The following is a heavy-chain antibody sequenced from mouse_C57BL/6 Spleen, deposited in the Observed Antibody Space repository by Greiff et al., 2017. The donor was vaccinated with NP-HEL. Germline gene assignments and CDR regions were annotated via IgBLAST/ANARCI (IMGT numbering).Heavy chain of an antibody. CDR2: IYPRSGNT. Sequence: VQLVESGAELARPGASVKLSCKASGYTFTSYGISWVKQRTGQGLEWIGEIYPRSGNTYYNEKFKGKATLTADKSSSTAYMELRSLTSEDSAVYFCARGGSSYYGSSYDHYAMDYWGQGTSVTVSS. CDR3: ARGGSSYYGSSYDHYAMDY. J-gene: IGHJ4*01. D-gene: IGHD1-1*01. V-gene: IGHV1-81*01. CDR1: GYTFTSYG.